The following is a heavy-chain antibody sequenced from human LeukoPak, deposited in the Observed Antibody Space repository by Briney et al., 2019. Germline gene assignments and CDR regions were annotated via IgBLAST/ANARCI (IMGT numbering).Heavy chain of an antibody. J-gene: IGHJ3*01. CDR2: IYISGTT. CDR1: GGSISSSY. V-gene: IGHV4-4*07. Sequence: SETLSLTCTVSGGSISSSYWSWIRQPAGKGLEWIGRIYISGTTNYNPSLKSLVTMSVDTSKNQFSLKVTSVTAADTAVYYCARWVSHGFDVWGQGTMVTVSS. CDR3: ARWVSHGFDV.